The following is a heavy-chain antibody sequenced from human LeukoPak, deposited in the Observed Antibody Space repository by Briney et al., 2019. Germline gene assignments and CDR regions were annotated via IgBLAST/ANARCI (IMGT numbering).Heavy chain of an antibody. CDR1: TFTFSSYD. Sequence: GGSLRLSCAASTFTFSSYDINWVRQAPGKGLEWVSYISSSGSTIYYADSVKGRFTISRDNARNSVYLQMNSLGAGDTAVYYCARDLVSGAYTFDFWGHGTMVTVSS. J-gene: IGHJ3*01. V-gene: IGHV3-48*03. D-gene: IGHD3-16*01. CDR2: ISSSGSTI. CDR3: ARDLVSGAYTFDF.